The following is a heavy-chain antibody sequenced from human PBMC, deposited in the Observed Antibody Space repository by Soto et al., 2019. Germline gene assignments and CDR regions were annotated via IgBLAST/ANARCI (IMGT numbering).Heavy chain of an antibody. V-gene: IGHV3-48*01. CDR1: GFTFSSYS. CDR2: ISSSSSTI. CDR3: AGGPPDSQYSSSWYAVSYFDY. J-gene: IGHJ4*02. Sequence: PGGSLRLSCAASGFTFSSYSMNWVRQAPGKGLEWVSYISSSSSTIYYADSVKGRFTISRDNAKNSLYLQMNSLRAADTAVYYCAGGPPDSQYSSSWYAVSYFDYWGQGTLVTVSS. D-gene: IGHD6-13*01.